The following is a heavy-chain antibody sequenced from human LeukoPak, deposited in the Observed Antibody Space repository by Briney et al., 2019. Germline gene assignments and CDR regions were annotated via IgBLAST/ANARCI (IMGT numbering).Heavy chain of an antibody. J-gene: IGHJ6*02. V-gene: IGHV1-2*02. D-gene: IGHD6-13*01. Sequence: ASLKVSCKASVYTFTGYYMHWVRQAPGQGLEWMGWINPNSGGTNYAQKFQGRVTMTRDTSISTAYMELSRLRSDDTDVYYCARDPYSSSWYPWDRVVYYYYGMDVWGQGTTVTVSS. CDR3: ARDPYSSSWYPWDRVVYYYYGMDV. CDR2: INPNSGGT. CDR1: VYTFTGYY.